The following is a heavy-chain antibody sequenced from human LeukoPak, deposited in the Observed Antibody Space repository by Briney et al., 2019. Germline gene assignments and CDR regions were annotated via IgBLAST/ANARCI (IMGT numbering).Heavy chain of an antibody. CDR2: INPSGST. Sequence: SETLSLTCAVYGGSFSGYHWTWIRQSPGKGLEWIGDINPSGSTYYNPSLKSRVTISVDTSKNQFSLKLSSVTAADTAVYYCARGLRYFDWAYMDVWGQGTTVTVSS. D-gene: IGHD3-9*01. CDR1: GGSFSGYH. CDR3: ARGLRYFDWAYMDV. J-gene: IGHJ6*02. V-gene: IGHV4-34*01.